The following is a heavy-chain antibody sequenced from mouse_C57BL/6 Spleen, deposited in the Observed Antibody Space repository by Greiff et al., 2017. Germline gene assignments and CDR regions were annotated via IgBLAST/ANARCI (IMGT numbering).Heavy chain of an antibody. V-gene: IGHV1-81*01. CDR1: GYTFTSYG. CDR2: IYPRSGNT. Sequence: QVQLQQSGAELARPGASVKLSCKASGYTFTSYGISWVKQRTGQGLEWIGEIYPRSGNTSYNEKFKGKATLTADKSSSTAYMELRSLTSEDSAVYFCARDDGSHYFDDWGQGTTLTVSS. D-gene: IGHD2-3*01. J-gene: IGHJ2*01. CDR3: ARDDGSHYFDD.